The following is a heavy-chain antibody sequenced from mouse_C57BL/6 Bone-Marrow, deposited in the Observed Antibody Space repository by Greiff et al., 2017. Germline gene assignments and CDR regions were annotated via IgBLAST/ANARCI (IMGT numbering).Heavy chain of an antibody. D-gene: IGHD1-2*01. V-gene: IGHV1-26*01. CDR3: ARDDYGWGFAY. CDR1: GYTFTDYY. CDR2: INPNNGGT. J-gene: IGHJ3*01. Sequence: VQLQQSGPELVKPGASVKISCKASGYTFTDYYMNWVKQSHGKSLEWIGDINPNNGGTSYNQKFKGKATLTVDKSSSTAYMELRSLTSEDSAVYYCARDDYGWGFAYWGQGTLVTVSA.